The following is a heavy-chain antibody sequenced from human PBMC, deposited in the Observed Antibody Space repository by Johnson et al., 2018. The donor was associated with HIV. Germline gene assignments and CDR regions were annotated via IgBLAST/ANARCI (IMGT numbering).Heavy chain of an antibody. J-gene: IGHJ3*02. CDR1: GFTVSSNY. CDR3: ARDPIAFRNYYGSGSAFDI. D-gene: IGHD3-10*01. V-gene: IGHV3-30-3*01. Sequence: QVQLVESGGGLIQPGGSLRLSCAASGFTVSSNYMSWVRQAPGKGLEWVALVSYDGRNQYHADSVKGRCTISRDNSKNTLFLQMNSLRPEDTAVYHCARDPIAFRNYYGSGSAFDIWGQGTMVTVSS. CDR2: VSYDGRNQ.